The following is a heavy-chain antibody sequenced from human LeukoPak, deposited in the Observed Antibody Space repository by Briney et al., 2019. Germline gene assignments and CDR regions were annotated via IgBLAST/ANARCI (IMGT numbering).Heavy chain of an antibody. CDR1: GFSFSSYA. CDR2: ISGSGDNT. J-gene: IGHJ4*02. CDR3: AKRSGYTTGWFFDF. Sequence: GGSLRLSCAAPGFSFSSYAMSWVRQAPGKGLEWVSSISGSGDNTYYAESVKGRFTISRDNSKNTLFLQMNSLRAEDTAVFYCAKRSGYTTGWFFDFWGQGTLVTVSS. V-gene: IGHV3-23*01. D-gene: IGHD6-19*01.